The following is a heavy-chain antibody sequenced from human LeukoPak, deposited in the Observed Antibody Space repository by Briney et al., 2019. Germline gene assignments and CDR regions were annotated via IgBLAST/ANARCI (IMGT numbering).Heavy chain of an antibody. CDR2: ISTSGSTI. J-gene: IGHJ4*02. V-gene: IGHV3-48*03. CDR3: APSRGSWPDYFAY. Sequence: GGSLRLSCAASGFTFSSYEMNWVRQAPGKGVDWVSYISTSGSTIYYADSVKGRFTISRDNAKNSMYLQMNSLRAEDTAVYYCAPSRGSWPDYFAYWGQGTLVTVSS. D-gene: IGHD6-13*01. CDR1: GFTFSSYE.